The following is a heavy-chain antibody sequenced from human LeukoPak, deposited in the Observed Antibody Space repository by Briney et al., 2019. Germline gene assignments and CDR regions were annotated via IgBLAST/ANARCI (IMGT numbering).Heavy chain of an antibody. V-gene: IGHV4-59*11. CDR3: ARARWSIAARPDYYYYYMDV. CDR2: IYYSGST. D-gene: IGHD6-6*01. Sequence: SETLSLTCTVSGGSISSHYWSWIRQPPGKGLEWIGYIYYSGSTNYNPSLKSRVTISVDTSKNQFSLKLSSVTAADTAVYYCARARWSIAARPDYYYYYMDVWGKGTTVTVSS. CDR1: GGSISSHY. J-gene: IGHJ6*03.